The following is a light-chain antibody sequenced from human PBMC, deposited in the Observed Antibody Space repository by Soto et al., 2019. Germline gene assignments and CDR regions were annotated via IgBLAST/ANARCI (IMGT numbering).Light chain of an antibody. CDR3: QQRHMWPIT. V-gene: IGKV2-28*01. CDR2: LGV. CDR1: QSLLHSNGYNY. Sequence: EIVMTQSPLSLPVTPGEPASISCRSSQSLLHSNGYNYLDWYLQKPGQSPQLLIYLGVDRASGVPDRFSGSGSGTDFTLTISSLEPEGSAVYYCQQRHMWPITFGQGTRLEIK. J-gene: IGKJ5*01.